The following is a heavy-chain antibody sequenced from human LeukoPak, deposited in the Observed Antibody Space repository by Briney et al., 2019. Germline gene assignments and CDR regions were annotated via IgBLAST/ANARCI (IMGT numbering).Heavy chain of an antibody. CDR1: GGTFSGYY. J-gene: IGHJ4*02. CDR2: INHSGST. D-gene: IGHD6-19*01. Sequence: NPSETLSLTCAVYGGTFSGYYWSWIRQPPGKGLEWIGEINHSGSTNYNPSLKSRVTISVDTTKNQFSLKLSSVTAADTAVYYCARGRGIRSGLDYWGQGTLVTVSS. V-gene: IGHV4-34*01. CDR3: ARGRGIRSGLDY.